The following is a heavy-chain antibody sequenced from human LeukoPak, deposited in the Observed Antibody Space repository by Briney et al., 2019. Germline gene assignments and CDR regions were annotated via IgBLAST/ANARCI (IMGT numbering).Heavy chain of an antibody. J-gene: IGHJ4*02. CDR3: ARDTHYDRYFDY. V-gene: IGHV3-21*01. CDR1: GFTFSSYS. D-gene: IGHD3-22*01. CDR2: ISSSSSYI. Sequence: GGSLRLSCAASGFTFSSYSMNWVRQAPGKGLEWVSSISSSSSYIYYADSVKGRFTISRDNAKNSLYLQVNSLRAEDTAVYYCARDTHYDRYFDYWGQGTLVTVSS.